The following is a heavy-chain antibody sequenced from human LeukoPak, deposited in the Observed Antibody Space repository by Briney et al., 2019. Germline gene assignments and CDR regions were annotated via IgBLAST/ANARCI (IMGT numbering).Heavy chain of an antibody. CDR1: GFTFDDYG. CDR2: ISSSSSYI. CDR3: ARRAGATIGFYYYYMDV. J-gene: IGHJ6*03. D-gene: IGHD1-26*01. V-gene: IGHV3-21*01. Sequence: GGSLRLSCAASGFTFDDYGMSWVRQAPGKGLEWVSSISSSSSYIYYADSVKGRFTISRDNAKNTLYLQMSSLRAEDTAVYYCARRAGATIGFYYYYMDVWGKGTTVTVSS.